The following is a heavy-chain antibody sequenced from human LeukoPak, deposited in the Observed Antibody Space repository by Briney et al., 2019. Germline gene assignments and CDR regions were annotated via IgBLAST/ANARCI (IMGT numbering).Heavy chain of an antibody. J-gene: IGHJ3*02. D-gene: IGHD4-17*01. Sequence: GGSLRLSCAASGFTFRSCGMGWVRQAPGKGLEWVSGMTDSGGRTYYADSVKGRFTMSRDNSKNTLYLQINSLRAEDTAVYYCAKANYGDYVLDAFDIWGQGTMVTVSS. CDR2: MTDSGGRT. V-gene: IGHV3-23*01. CDR3: AKANYGDYVLDAFDI. CDR1: GFTFRSCG.